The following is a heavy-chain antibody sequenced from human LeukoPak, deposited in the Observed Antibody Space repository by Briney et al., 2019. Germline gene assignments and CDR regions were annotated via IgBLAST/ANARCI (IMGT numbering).Heavy chain of an antibody. CDR3: ARNDYGDYGDAFDI. CDR2: IYSGGST. CDR1: GFTVSSNY. Sequence: GGSLRLSCAASGFTVSSNYMSWVRQAPGKGLEWVSVIYSGGSTYYADSVKGRFTISRDNSKNMLYLKMNRLSAEDTAVYYCARNDYGDYGDAFDIWGQGTMVTVSS. V-gene: IGHV3-66*02. D-gene: IGHD4-17*01. J-gene: IGHJ3*02.